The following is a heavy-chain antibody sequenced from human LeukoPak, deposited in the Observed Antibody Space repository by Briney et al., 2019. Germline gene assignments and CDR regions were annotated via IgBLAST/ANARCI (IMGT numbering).Heavy chain of an antibody. CDR2: ISSSSSYI. D-gene: IGHD4-11*01. J-gene: IGHJ4*02. Sequence: GGSLRLSXAASGFTFGSYSMNWVRQAPGKGLEWVSSISSSSSYIYYADSVKGRFTISRDNAKNSLYLQMNSLRAEDTAVYYCAREGADSNSDYWGQGTLVTVSS. CDR3: AREGADSNSDY. CDR1: GFTFGSYS. V-gene: IGHV3-21*01.